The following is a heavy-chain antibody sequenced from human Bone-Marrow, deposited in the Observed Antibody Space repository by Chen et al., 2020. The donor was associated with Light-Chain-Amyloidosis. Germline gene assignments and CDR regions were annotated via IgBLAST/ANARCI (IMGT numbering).Heavy chain of an antibody. D-gene: IGHD5-12*01. CDR2: IYPDDSDA. V-gene: IGHV5-51*01. J-gene: IGHJ4*02. Sequence: GWVRQMPGKGLEWMGVIYPDDSDARYSPSFEGQVTISADKSITTAYLQWRNLKASDTAMYYCARRRDGYNFDYWGQGTLVTVSS. CDR3: ARRRDGYNFDY.